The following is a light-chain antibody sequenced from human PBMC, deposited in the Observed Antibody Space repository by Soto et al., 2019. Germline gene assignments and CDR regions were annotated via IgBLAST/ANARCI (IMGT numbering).Light chain of an antibody. Sequence: DIQMTQSPSSLSASVGDRVTITCRASQGIRNKVGWYQQYPGKAPKRLIYTASSVERGVPSRFSGSGSGTEFTLTISSLQPEDFATYYCQHHNSYPLTFGQGTKVEIK. CDR1: QGIRNK. CDR3: QHHNSYPLT. CDR2: TAS. J-gene: IGKJ1*01. V-gene: IGKV1-17*01.